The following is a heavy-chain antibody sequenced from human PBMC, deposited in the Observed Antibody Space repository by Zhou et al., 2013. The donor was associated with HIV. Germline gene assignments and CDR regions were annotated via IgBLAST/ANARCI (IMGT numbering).Heavy chain of an antibody. J-gene: IGHJ5*02. Sequence: VQLQESGPGLVKPSDTLSLTCAVSGYSIRSSNWWGWIRQSPGKGLEWIAYIFYSGHTTYNPSFKSRVTMSVDTSKNQFSLKLNSVTALDTAIYFCARVTMIRGDTYGISFDPWGQGTLVTVSS. CDR3: ARVTMIRGDTYGISFDP. CDR1: GYSIRSSNW. CDR2: IFYSGHT. V-gene: IGHV4-28*06. D-gene: IGHD3-10*01.